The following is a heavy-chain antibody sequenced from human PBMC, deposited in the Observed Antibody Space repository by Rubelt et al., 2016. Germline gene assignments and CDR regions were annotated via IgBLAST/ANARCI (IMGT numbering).Heavy chain of an antibody. J-gene: IGHJ4*02. V-gene: IGHV3-30*18. Sequence: VQLVESGGGLVQPGGSLRLSCAASGFTFSSYGMHWVRQAPGKGLEWVAVISYDGSNKYYADSVKGRFTISRDNSKNTLYLQMNSLRAEDTAVYYCAKDPTMIVMVITLDYWGQGTLVTVSS. CDR2: ISYDGSNK. CDR3: AKDPTMIVMVITLDY. CDR1: GFTFSSYG. D-gene: IGHD3-22*01.